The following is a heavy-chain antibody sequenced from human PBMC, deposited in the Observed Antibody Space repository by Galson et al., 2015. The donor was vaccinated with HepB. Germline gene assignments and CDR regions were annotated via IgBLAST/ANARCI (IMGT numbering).Heavy chain of an antibody. CDR3: ARTPPLYSGSYFDY. Sequence: PALVKPTQPLTLTCTFSGFSLSTRGMRVSWIRQPPGKALEWLARIGWDDDKFYSTSLKTRLTISKDTSKNQVVLTMTNMDPVDTATYYCARTPPLYSGSYFDYWGQGTLVTVSS. CDR1: GFSLSTRGMR. D-gene: IGHD1-26*01. CDR2: IGWDDDK. J-gene: IGHJ4*02. V-gene: IGHV2-70*04.